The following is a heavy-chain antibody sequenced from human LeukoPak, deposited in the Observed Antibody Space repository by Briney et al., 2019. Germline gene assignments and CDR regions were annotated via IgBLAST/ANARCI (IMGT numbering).Heavy chain of an antibody. Sequence: GGSLGLSCAASGFIFSSYWMHWVRQVPGKGLLWVSRINVDGSRKIYADSVKGRFAISRDNAKNTVSLQMNSLRVDDTAVYYCVGDLLIGGGSWSVPSLDSWGQGILVTVSS. J-gene: IGHJ4*02. V-gene: IGHV3-74*01. CDR1: GFIFSSYW. CDR2: INVDGSRK. D-gene: IGHD1-14*01. CDR3: VGDLLIGGGSWSVPSLDS.